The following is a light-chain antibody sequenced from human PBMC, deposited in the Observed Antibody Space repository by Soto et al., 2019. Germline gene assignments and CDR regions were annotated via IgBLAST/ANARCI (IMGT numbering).Light chain of an antibody. V-gene: IGKV3-20*01. CDR2: GAS. J-gene: IGKJ4*01. CDR3: LQYGSSPRVT. CDR1: QSVSDNY. Sequence: EIVLTQSPGTLSLSPGERATLSCRASQSVSDNYLAWYQQKPGQAPRPLIYGASSRATGIPDRFSGSGSGTDFTLTISRLEPEDFAVYYCLQYGSSPRVTLGGGTKVEI.